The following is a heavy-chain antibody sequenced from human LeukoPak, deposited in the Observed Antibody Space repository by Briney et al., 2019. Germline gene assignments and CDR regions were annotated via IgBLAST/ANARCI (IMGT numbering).Heavy chain of an antibody. CDR2: IYYSGGT. D-gene: IGHD3-16*02. CDR1: GGSISSYY. J-gene: IGHJ4*02. V-gene: IGHV4-59*12. CDR3: ARGYYDYVWGSYRYRPRFDY. Sequence: NPSETLSLTCTVSGGSISSYYWSWIRQPPGKGLEWIGCIYYSGGTNYNPSLKSRVTISVDTSKNQFSLKLSSVTAADTAVYYCARGYYDYVWGSYRYRPRFDYWGQGTLVTVSS.